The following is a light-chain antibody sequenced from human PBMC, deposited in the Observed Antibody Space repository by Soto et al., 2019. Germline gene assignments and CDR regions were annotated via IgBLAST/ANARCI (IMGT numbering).Light chain of an antibody. J-gene: IGKJ4*01. CDR2: DAS. CDR3: QQRSNWPPGLT. CDR1: QSVSSY. Sequence: EIVLTQSPATLSLSPGERATLSCRASQSVSSYLAWYQQKPGQAPRLLIYDASNRATGIPARFSGSGSGTYFSITISCREPEDFAVYYCQQRSNWPPGLTFGGGTKVEIK. V-gene: IGKV3-11*01.